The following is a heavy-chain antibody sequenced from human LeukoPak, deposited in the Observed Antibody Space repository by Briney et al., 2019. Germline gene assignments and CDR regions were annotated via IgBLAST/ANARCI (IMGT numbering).Heavy chain of an antibody. D-gene: IGHD3-22*01. CDR2: IIGSGGNT. Sequence: GGSLRLSCAASGFTFSSYAMSWVRQAPGKGLEWVSSIIGSGGNTYYPDSVKGRFTISRDNSKNTLYLHMSSLRAEDTAIYYCANPDSSGFYLSIRFDFWGQGTLVTVSS. CDR1: GFTFSSYA. V-gene: IGHV3-23*01. CDR3: ANPDSSGFYLSIRFDF. J-gene: IGHJ4*02.